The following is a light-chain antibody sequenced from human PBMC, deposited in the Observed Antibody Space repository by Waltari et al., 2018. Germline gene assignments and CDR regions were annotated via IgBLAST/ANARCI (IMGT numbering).Light chain of an antibody. Sequence: DIQMTQSPSSLSASVGDRVTITCRTSQSIATSLNWYQHRAGKAPRLLLSAAYSWQGGVSSRFSGSGAGTDFTLTIDSLQPEDVATYYCQQSYSTPSFTFGPGTKVDI. CDR3: QQSYSTPSFT. V-gene: IGKV1-39*01. CDR2: AAY. CDR1: QSIATS. J-gene: IGKJ3*01.